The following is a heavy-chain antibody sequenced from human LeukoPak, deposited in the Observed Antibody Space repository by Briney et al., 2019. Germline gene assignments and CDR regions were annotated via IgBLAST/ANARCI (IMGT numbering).Heavy chain of an antibody. V-gene: IGHV4-61*05. CDR2: IFYNGST. Sequence: PSETLSLTCTVSGGSISSSSYYWSWIRQPPGQGLEWIGYIFYNGSTNYNPSLKRRLTISVDTSKNQFSLKLSSVTAADTAVYYCARGRLYDILTGYYEYNWFDPWGQGTLVTVSS. CDR1: GGSISSSSYY. J-gene: IGHJ5*02. CDR3: ARGRLYDILTGYYEYNWFDP. D-gene: IGHD3-9*01.